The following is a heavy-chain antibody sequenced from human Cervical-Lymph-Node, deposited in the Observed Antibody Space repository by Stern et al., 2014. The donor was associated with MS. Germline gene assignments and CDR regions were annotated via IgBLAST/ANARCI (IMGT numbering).Heavy chain of an antibody. Sequence: VQLEESGAEVKKPGASVKVSCKASGYTFTSYYMHWVRKAPGQGLEWMGIINPSGGSRSFAQKFQGSVPMTRETSTSTVYMELSSLRSEDTAVYYCARDPLSTVTTLDPWGQGTLVTVSS. D-gene: IGHD4-17*01. J-gene: IGHJ5*02. V-gene: IGHV1-46*03. CDR3: ARDPLSTVTTLDP. CDR2: INPSGGSR. CDR1: GYTFTSYY.